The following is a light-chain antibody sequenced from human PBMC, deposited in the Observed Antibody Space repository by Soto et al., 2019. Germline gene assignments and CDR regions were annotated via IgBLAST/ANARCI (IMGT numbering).Light chain of an antibody. CDR3: QQRSNWT. CDR2: DAS. Sequence: IVLTQSPATLSLSPGERATLSCRASQSVSSYLAWYQQKPGQAPRLLIYDASNRATGIPARFSGSGSGTDFTLTISSLEPEDFAVYYCQQRSNWTFGQGTKVDI. CDR1: QSVSSY. J-gene: IGKJ1*01. V-gene: IGKV3-11*01.